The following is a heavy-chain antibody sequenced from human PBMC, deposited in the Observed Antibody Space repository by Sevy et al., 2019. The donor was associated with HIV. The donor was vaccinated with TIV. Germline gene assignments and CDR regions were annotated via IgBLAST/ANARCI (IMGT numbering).Heavy chain of an antibody. D-gene: IGHD6-6*01. J-gene: IGHJ4*02. CDR2: INHSGST. Sequence: SETLSLTCAVYSGSFSGYYWSWIRQPPGKGLEWIGEINHSGSTNYNPSLKSRVTISVDTSKNQFSLKLSSVTAADTAVYYCARSGGAARPGAFDYWGQGTLVTVSS. CDR1: SGSFSGYY. V-gene: IGHV4-34*01. CDR3: ARSGGAARPGAFDY.